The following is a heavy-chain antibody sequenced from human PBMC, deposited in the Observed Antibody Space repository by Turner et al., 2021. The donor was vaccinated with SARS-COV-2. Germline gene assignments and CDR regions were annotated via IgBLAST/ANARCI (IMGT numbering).Heavy chain of an antibody. CDR2: IYYSSGT. Sequence: QLQLQESGPGLVQPSATLSPTSTFSGGSIGSSSYYWGGFRRPPGKGLVWFGGIYYSSGTYYNPSLKRRVTITVDKSKNQFSQKMRTVTAADTTVDYCARRHYRDGYAGFDYWGQGTLVTVSS. J-gene: IGHJ4*02. CDR3: ARRHYRDGYAGFDY. CDR1: GGSIGSSSYY. D-gene: IGHD5-12*01. V-gene: IGHV4-39*01.